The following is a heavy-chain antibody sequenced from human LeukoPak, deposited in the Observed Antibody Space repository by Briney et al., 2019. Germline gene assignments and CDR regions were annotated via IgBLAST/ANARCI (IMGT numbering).Heavy chain of an antibody. CDR3: ARVAPRVFSDY. CDR1: GFTVSSNY. V-gene: IGHV3-11*04. J-gene: IGHJ4*02. CDR2: ISSSAGTI. Sequence: PGGSLRLSCAASGFTVSSNYMSWVRQAPEKGLEWVSYISSSAGTIHYADSVKGRFTISRDNAKNSLYLQMDSLRAEDTAVYYCARVAPRVFSDYWGQGTLVTVSS.